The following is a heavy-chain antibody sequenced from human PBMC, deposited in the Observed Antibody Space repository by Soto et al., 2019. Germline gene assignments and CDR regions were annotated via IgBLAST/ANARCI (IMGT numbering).Heavy chain of an antibody. CDR1: GGSVSSGSYY. CDR2: IYYSGST. Sequence: QVQLQESGPGLVKPSETLSLTCTVSGGSVSSGSYYWSWIRQPPGKGLEWIGYIYYSGSTNYNPSLKSRVTISVDTSKNQFSLKLSSVTAADTGVYYCASSLDYGDEGGYFDYWGQGTLVTVSS. D-gene: IGHD4-17*01. CDR3: ASSLDYGDEGGYFDY. V-gene: IGHV4-61*01. J-gene: IGHJ4*02.